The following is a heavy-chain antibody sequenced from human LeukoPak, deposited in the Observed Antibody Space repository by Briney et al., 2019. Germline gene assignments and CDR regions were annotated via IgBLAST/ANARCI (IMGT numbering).Heavy chain of an antibody. D-gene: IGHD6-19*01. CDR2: IFTRGTT. CDR3: ARSSLAVYFNY. J-gene: IGHJ4*02. V-gene: IGHV4-61*09. CDR1: GGSISSGSYY. Sequence: SETLSLTCAVSGGSISSGSYYWNWIRQPAGKGLEWLGNIFTRGTTNYNASLESRLTISLDTARNQFSLSLRSVTAADTAIYFCARSSLAVYFNYWGQGTLVTASS.